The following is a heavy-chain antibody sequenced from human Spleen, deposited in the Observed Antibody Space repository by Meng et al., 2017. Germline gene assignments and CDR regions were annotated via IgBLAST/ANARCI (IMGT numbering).Heavy chain of an antibody. Sequence: GESLKISCAASGFTFSTYSMHWVRQAPGKGLEYVSGISDNGGSTYYADSVKGRFTISRDNSKNTLYLQMGSLRAEDTAVYYCAKVASGDDDPRDAFDIWGQGTMVTVSS. CDR3: AKVASGDDDPRDAFDI. CDR2: ISDNGGST. CDR1: GFTFSTYS. J-gene: IGHJ3*02. V-gene: IGHV3-64*02. D-gene: IGHD4-17*01.